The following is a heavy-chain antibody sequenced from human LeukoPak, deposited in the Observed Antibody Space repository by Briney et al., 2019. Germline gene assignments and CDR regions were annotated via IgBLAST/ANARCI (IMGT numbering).Heavy chain of an antibody. D-gene: IGHD3-22*01. CDR3: ARRADYYDSSAYYL. CDR2: MNPSSGNT. J-gene: IGHJ4*02. CDR1: GYTFTNYD. Sequence: ASVTVSCKSSGYTFTNYDINWVRQAAGQGREWMGWMNPSSGNTGYSQKFQGRVTMTRSTSIGTAYMELSSLTSEDTAVYYCARRADYYDSSAYYLWGQGTLVTVSP. V-gene: IGHV1-8*01.